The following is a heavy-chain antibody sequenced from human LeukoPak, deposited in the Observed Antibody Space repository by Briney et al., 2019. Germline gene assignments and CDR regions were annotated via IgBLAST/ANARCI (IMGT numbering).Heavy chain of an antibody. CDR3: ARVGGYDWRLDY. CDR2: IYHSGST. CDR1: GGSFSTYY. Sequence: SETLSLTCTVSGGSFSTYYWSWIRQPPGKGLEWIGYIYHSGSTNYNPSLKSRVTISVDTSKNQFSLKLSSVTTADTAVYYCARVGGYDWRLDYWGQGTLVTVSS. D-gene: IGHD5-12*01. V-gene: IGHV4-59*01. J-gene: IGHJ4*02.